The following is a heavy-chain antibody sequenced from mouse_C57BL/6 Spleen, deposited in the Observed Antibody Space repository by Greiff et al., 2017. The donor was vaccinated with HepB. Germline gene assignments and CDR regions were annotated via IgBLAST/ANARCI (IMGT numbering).Heavy chain of an antibody. J-gene: IGHJ1*03. V-gene: IGHV7-3*01. CDR1: GFTFTDYY. CDR3: AGGSNYVYWYFDV. Sequence: EVKLVESGGGLVQPGGSLSLSCAASGFTFTDYYMSWVRQPPGKALEWLGFIRNKANGYTTEYSASVKGRFTISRDNSQSILYLQMTALRAEDSATYYCAGGSNYVYWYFDVWGTGTTVTVSS. D-gene: IGHD2-5*01. CDR2: IRNKANGYTT.